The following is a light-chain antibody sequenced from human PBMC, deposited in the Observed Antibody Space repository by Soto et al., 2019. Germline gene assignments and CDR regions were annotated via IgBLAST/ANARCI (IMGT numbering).Light chain of an antibody. CDR1: SSDVGSYNL. V-gene: IGLV2-23*02. CDR2: EVN. Sequence: QSALTQPASVSGSPGQSITISCTGTSSDVGSYNLVSWYQQHPGKAPKLLIYEVNKRPSGVSDRFSGSKSGNTASLTISGLQTEDEADYYCCSYAGSSTVFGTGTKVTVL. CDR3: CSYAGSSTV. J-gene: IGLJ1*01.